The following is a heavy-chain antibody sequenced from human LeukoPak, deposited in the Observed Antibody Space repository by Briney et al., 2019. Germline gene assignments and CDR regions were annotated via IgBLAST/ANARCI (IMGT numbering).Heavy chain of an antibody. CDR2: IKQDGSEK. CDR1: GFTFSSYW. D-gene: IGHD3-22*01. J-gene: IGHJ3*02. Sequence: GGSLRLSCAASGFTFSSYWMNWVRQAPGKGLEWVANIKQDGSEKYFVDSVKGRFTISRDNAKNSLYLQMNSLRAEDTAVYYCAKATNYYDSSGYYFPMLFDIWGQGTMVTVSS. V-gene: IGHV3-7*03. CDR3: AKATNYYDSSGYYFPMLFDI.